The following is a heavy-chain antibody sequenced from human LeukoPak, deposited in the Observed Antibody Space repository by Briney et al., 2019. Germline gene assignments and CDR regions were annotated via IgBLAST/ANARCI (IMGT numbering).Heavy chain of an antibody. CDR3: ARAAGGVRYFDWSGIHYYYGMDV. CDR1: GGTFSSYA. Sequence: ASVKVSCKASGGTFSSYAISWVRQAPGQGLEWIGGIIPIFGTANYAQKFQGRVTITADESTSTAYMELSSLRSEDTAVYYCARAAGGVRYFDWSGIHYYYGMDVWGQGTTVTVSS. V-gene: IGHV1-69*01. D-gene: IGHD3-9*01. J-gene: IGHJ6*02. CDR2: IIPIFGTA.